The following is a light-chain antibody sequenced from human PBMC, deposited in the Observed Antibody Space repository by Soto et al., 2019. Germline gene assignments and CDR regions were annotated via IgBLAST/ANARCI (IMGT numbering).Light chain of an antibody. Sequence: EIVLTQSPATLSLSPGDRAALSCKASQSVHNYLAWYQQKPGQAPRLLIYDASRRATGIPDRFSGSGSGTDFTLTISRLEPEDFAVYYCQQYGSSPGTFGQGTKVDIK. J-gene: IGKJ1*01. CDR3: QQYGSSPGT. CDR1: QSVHNY. CDR2: DAS. V-gene: IGKV3-20*01.